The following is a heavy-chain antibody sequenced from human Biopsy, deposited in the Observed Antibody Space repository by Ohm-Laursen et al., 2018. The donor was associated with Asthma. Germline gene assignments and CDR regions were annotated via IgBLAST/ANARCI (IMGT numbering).Heavy chain of an antibody. V-gene: IGHV4-30-4*01. J-gene: IGHJ3*02. CDR3: ARDLGIVGATPDGFNI. Sequence: SQTLSLTCTVSGGSTSSEDYYWTWIRQPPGKGLEWVGYVYSSGSTYYSPSLDSRVMISLDTSKNQFSLSLSSVTAADTAVYFCARDLGIVGATPDGFNIWGQGTTVTVSS. D-gene: IGHD1-26*01. CDR2: VYSSGST. CDR1: GGSTSSEDYY.